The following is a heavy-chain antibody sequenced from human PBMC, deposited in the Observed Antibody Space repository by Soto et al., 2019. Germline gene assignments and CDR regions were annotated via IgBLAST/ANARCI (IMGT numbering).Heavy chain of an antibody. CDR1: GGSISSGDYY. J-gene: IGHJ5*02. D-gene: IGHD6-13*01. V-gene: IGHV4-39*01. CDR2: IYYSGNT. Sequence: PSETLSLTCTVSGGSISSGDYYWGWLRQPPGKGLEWIGNIYYSGNTYYSPSLKSRVSISLDTSKNQFSLKLSSVTATDTAVYYCARHVIELASYNWFDRWGQGTLVTVSS. CDR3: ARHVIELASYNWFDR.